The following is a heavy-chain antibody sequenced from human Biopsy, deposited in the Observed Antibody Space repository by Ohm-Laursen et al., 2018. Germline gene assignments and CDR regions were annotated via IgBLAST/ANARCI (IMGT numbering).Heavy chain of an antibody. J-gene: IGHJ6*02. CDR3: VRSNYHYYGFDV. CDR1: GGSISRDY. V-gene: IGHV4-59*12. Sequence: SQTLSLTCTASGGSISRDYWAWIRQPPGKGLLWIGYASYSGSTNYNPSLNSRVTIAVATSKKHLSLRLTSVTAADRAVYYCVRSNYHYYGFDVGGQGTTVTVSS. CDR2: ASYSGST.